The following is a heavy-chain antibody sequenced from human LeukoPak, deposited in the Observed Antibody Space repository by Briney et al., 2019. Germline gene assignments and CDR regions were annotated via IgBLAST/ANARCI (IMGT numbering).Heavy chain of an antibody. CDR1: GITFSTYV. CDR2: ISYDGSDK. Sequence: PGTSLRLSCSAAGITFSTYVMHSVRQAPGKGLEGVALISYDGSDKYYADSVKGRFTISRDNSKKTLYLQMNCLRSEDTAVYYCARAEGQYCTSTTCFARQDHWGQGALVTVAS. CDR3: ARAEGQYCTSTTCFARQDH. D-gene: IGHD2/OR15-2a*01. V-gene: IGHV3-30*03. J-gene: IGHJ4*02.